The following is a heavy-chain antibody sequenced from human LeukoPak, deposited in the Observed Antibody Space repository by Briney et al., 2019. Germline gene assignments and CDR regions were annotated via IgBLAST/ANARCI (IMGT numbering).Heavy chain of an antibody. CDR2: IWYDGNNK. D-gene: IGHD6-13*01. Sequence: GGSLRLSCAASGFTLTGYGMHWVRQAPGKGLEWVAVIWYDGNNKYYVDSVKGRFTISRDNSKNTLYLQMNSLRDDDTAVYYCVRGVGVSRFNYLDSWGQGTLVIVSS. CDR3: VRGVGVSRFNYLDS. J-gene: IGHJ4*02. V-gene: IGHV3-33*01. CDR1: GFTLTGYG.